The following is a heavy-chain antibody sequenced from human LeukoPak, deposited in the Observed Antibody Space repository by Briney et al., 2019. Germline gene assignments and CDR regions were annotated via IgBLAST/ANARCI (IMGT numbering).Heavy chain of an antibody. CDR3: ARDRGGLKDYYYYMDV. CDR1: GFTFSSYW. CDR2: INSDGSST. J-gene: IGHJ6*03. Sequence: GGSLRLSCAASGFTFSSYWMHWVRQAPGKGLVWVSRINSDGSSTSYADSVKGRFTISRDNAKNTLYPQMNSLRAEDTAVYYCARDRGGLKDYYYYMDVWGKGTTVTVSS. V-gene: IGHV3-74*01. D-gene: IGHD2-8*01.